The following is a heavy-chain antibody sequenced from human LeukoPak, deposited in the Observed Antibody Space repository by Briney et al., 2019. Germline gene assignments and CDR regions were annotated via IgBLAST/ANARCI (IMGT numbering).Heavy chain of an antibody. J-gene: IGHJ4*02. D-gene: IGHD1-26*01. CDR1: GGSFSGDY. CDR2: INHSGST. CDR3: ARVSPFYSGSYYTTTIYDY. Sequence: SETLSLTCAVYGGSFSGDYWSWIRQPPGKGLEWIGEINHSGSTNYNPSLKSRVTISVDTSKNQFSLKLSSVTAADTAVYYCARVSPFYSGSYYTTTIYDYWGQGTLVTVSS. V-gene: IGHV4-34*01.